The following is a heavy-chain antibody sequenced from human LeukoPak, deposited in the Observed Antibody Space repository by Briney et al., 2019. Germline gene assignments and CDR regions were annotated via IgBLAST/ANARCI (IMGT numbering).Heavy chain of an antibody. J-gene: IGHJ5*02. D-gene: IGHD6-19*01. CDR3: AREKTVASTGWFDP. CDR2: IYYSGST. V-gene: IGHV4-59*11. Sequence: SETLSLTCTVSGGSISSHYWGWIRQPPGKGLEWIGNIYYSGSTDYNPSLKSRVTMSIDTPASQFSLRLTSVTAADTAVYYCAREKTVASTGWFDPWGPGTLVIVSS. CDR1: GGSISSHY.